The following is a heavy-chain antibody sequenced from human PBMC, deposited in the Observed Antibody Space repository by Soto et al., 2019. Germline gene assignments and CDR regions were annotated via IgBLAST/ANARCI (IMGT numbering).Heavy chain of an antibody. CDR3: ARFVGYGSGSYVNWFDP. D-gene: IGHD3-10*01. V-gene: IGHV1-3*01. CDR2: INAGNGNT. CDR1: GYTFTSYA. Sequence: ASVKVSCKASGYTFTSYAMHWVRQAPGQRLEWMGWINAGNGNTKYSQKFQGRVTITRDTSASTAYMELSSLRSEDTAVYYCARFVGYGSGSYVNWFDPWGQGTLVTVSS. J-gene: IGHJ5*02.